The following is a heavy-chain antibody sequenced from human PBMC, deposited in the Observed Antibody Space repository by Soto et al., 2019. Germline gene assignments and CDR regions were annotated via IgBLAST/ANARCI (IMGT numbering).Heavy chain of an antibody. J-gene: IGHJ4*02. CDR1: GFTFNSYG. V-gene: IGHV3-30*02. Sequence: GGSLRLSCAASGFTFNSYGMHWVRQAPGKGLEWVASIRSDGSKEWHADSVKGRFTISRDNSKYTLYLQMNSLRADDTAVYYCARGQFDDSSGGFDYWGQGTLVTVSS. CDR2: IRSDGSKE. CDR3: ARGQFDDSSGGFDY. D-gene: IGHD3-22*01.